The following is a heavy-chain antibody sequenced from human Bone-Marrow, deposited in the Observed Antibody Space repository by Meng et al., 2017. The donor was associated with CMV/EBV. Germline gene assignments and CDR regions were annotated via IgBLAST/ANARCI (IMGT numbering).Heavy chain of an antibody. CDR2: ISSNGGST. CDR1: GFTFSSYS. V-gene: IGHV3-64*02. D-gene: IGHD2-21*02. CDR3: ARGDIEPDYYYYYYGMDV. J-gene: IGHJ6*02. Sequence: GESLKISCAASGFTFSSYSMSWVRQAPGKGLEYVSAISSNGGSTYYADSVKGRFTISRDNSTNKMYLQMDSLRAEDMAVYYCARGDIEPDYYYYYYGMDVWGQGTTVTVSS.